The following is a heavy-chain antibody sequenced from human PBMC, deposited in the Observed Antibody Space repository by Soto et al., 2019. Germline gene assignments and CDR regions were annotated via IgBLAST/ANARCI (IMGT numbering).Heavy chain of an antibody. CDR2: IVVGSGNT. J-gene: IGHJ4*02. D-gene: IGHD6-13*01. V-gene: IGHV1-58*01. Sequence: SVKVSCKASGFTFTSSAVQWVRQARGQRLEWIGWIVVGSGNTNYAQKFQERVTITRDMSTSTAYMELSSLRSEDTAVYYCAALLAVAGTDYFDYWGQGTLVTVSS. CDR3: AALLAVAGTDYFDY. CDR1: GFTFTSSA.